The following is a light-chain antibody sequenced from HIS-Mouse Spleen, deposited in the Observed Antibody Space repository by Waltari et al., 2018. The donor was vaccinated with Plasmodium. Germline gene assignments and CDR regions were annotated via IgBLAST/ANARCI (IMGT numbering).Light chain of an antibody. Sequence: DIVMTQSPDSLAVSLGERATINCKSSQSVLYSSTNKNYLAWYQQKPGQPPKLLIYWASTRESGVPDRFSGSGSVTDFTLTIISLQAEDVAVYYCQQYYSTPLTFGGGTKVEIK. J-gene: IGKJ4*01. CDR3: QQYYSTPLT. V-gene: IGKV4-1*01. CDR2: WAS. CDR1: QSVLYSSTNKNY.